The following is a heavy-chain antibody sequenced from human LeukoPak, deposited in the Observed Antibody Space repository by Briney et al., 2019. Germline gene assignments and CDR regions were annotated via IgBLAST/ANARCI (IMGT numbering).Heavy chain of an antibody. V-gene: IGHV1-69*13. J-gene: IGHJ6*02. CDR2: IIPIFGTA. CDR1: GGTFSSYA. D-gene: IGHD1-1*01. CDR3: ASLEPPGTDGYGMDV. Sequence: ASVKVSCKVSGGTFSSYAISWVRQAPGQGLEWMGGIIPIFGTANYAQKFQGRVTITADESTSTAYMELSSLRSEDTAVYYCASLEPPGTDGYGMDVWGQGTTVTVSS.